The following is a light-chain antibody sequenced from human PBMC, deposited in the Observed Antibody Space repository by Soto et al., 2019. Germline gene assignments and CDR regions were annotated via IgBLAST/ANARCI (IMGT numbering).Light chain of an antibody. J-gene: IGLJ3*02. Sequence: QPVLTQSSSASASLGSSVKLTCILSSGHNTYIIAWHQQQPGKAPRFLMTLDRSGSYNRGSGVPDRFSGSSSGADRYLTISNLQVEDEGDYYCETWYSNPHKVFGGGTKLTVL. CDR1: SGHNTYI. CDR3: ETWYSNPHKV. CDR2: LDRSGSY. V-gene: IGLV4-60*02.